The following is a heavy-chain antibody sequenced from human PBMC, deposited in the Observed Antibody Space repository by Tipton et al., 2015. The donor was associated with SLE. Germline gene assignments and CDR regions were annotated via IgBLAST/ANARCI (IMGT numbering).Heavy chain of an antibody. J-gene: IGHJ4*02. V-gene: IGHV3-30-3*01. D-gene: IGHD3-3*01. CDR3: ARGGYYDFWSGVLDV. CDR2: ISYDESNK. CDR1: GFTFSSYA. Sequence: SLRLSCAASGFTFSSYAMHWVRQAAGKGLEWVAVISYDESNKYYADSVKGRFTISRDNSKNTLYLQMNSLRAEDTAVYYCARGGYYDFWSGVLDVWGQGTLVTVSS.